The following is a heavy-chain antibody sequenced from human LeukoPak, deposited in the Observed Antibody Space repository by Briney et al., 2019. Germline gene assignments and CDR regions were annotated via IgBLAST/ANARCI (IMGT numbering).Heavy chain of an antibody. Sequence: SETLSLTCTVSGGSISSYYWSWIRQPPGKGLEWIGYIYYSGSTNYNPSLKSRVTISVDTFKNQFSLKLSSVTAADTAVYYCARAPRFLEWFDYYYYMDVWGKGTTVTVSS. D-gene: IGHD3-3*01. V-gene: IGHV4-59*01. CDR3: ARAPRFLEWFDYYYYMDV. CDR1: GGSISSYY. J-gene: IGHJ6*03. CDR2: IYYSGST.